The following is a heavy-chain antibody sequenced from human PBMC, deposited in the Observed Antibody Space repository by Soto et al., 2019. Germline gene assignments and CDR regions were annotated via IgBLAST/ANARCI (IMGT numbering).Heavy chain of an antibody. CDR1: GGSISSYY. J-gene: IGHJ4*02. CDR2: IYYSGST. D-gene: IGHD6-13*01. Sequence: SETLSLTCTVSGGSISSYYWSWIRQPPGKGLEWIGYIYYSGSTNYNPSLKSRVTISVDTSKNQFSLKLSSVTAADTAVYYCAAGTAAPTHFDYWGQGTLVTVSS. CDR3: AAGTAAPTHFDY. V-gene: IGHV4-59*08.